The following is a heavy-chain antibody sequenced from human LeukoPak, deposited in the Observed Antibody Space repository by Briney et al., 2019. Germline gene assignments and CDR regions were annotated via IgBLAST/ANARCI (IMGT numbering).Heavy chain of an antibody. CDR1: GGSVSSGSYY. D-gene: IGHD3-22*01. CDR2: IYYSGST. Sequence: KPSETLSLTCTVSGGSVSSGSYYWSWIRQPPGKGLEWIGYIYYSGSTNYNPSLKSRVTIPVDTSKNQFSLKLSSVTAADTAVYYCARAHSSGRTFDYWGQGTLVTVSS. CDR3: ARAHSSGRTFDY. J-gene: IGHJ4*02. V-gene: IGHV4-61*01.